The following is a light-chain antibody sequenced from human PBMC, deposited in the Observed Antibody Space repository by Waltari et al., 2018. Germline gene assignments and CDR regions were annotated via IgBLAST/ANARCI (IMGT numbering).Light chain of an antibody. CDR3: QAWDTFTHVV. J-gene: IGLJ2*01. CDR2: RDI. CDR1: NIGGKK. Sequence: SYEVTQPLSVSVALGQTARITCEGNNIGGKKVHWYQQKAGQAPVQVIYRDINRPSGIPERFSGSNSGNTATLTISRAQAEDEAEYFCQAWDTFTHVVFGGGTKLTVL. V-gene: IGLV3-9*01.